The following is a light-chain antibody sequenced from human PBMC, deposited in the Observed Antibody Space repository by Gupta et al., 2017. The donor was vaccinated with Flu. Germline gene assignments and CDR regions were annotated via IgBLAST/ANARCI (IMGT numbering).Light chain of an antibody. Sequence: DVQMTQSPSSLSASVGDRVTITCRASQSISSYLNWYQQKPGKAPKLLIYAASSLQSGVPSRCSGSGSGKDFTTTISSLQHEDVATYYCQKGYSTPLTFGEGTKVEIK. CDR2: AAS. CDR3: QKGYSTPLT. J-gene: IGKJ4*01. CDR1: QSISSY. V-gene: IGKV1-39*01.